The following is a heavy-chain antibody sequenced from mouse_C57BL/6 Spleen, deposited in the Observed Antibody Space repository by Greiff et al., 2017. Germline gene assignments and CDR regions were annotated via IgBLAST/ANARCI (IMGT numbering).Heavy chain of an antibody. J-gene: IGHJ2*01. CDR3: AREGYDYHFDY. Sequence: DVTLQESGPGLVKPSQSLSLTCSVTGYSITSGYYWNWIRQFPGNKLEWMGYISYDGSTNYNPSLKNRISITRDTSKNQFFLKLNSVTTEDTATYYCAREGYDYHFDYWGQGTTLTVSS. D-gene: IGHD2-4*01. CDR2: ISYDGST. CDR1: GYSITSGYY. V-gene: IGHV3-6*01.